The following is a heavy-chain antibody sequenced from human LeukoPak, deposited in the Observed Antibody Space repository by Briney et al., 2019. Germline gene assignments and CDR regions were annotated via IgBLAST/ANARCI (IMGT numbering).Heavy chain of an antibody. V-gene: IGHV4-61*02. CDR2: IYTSGST. Sequence: KTSETLSLTCTVSGGSISSGSYYWSWIRQPAGKGLEWIGRIYTSGSTNYNPSLKSRVTISEDTSKNQFSLKLSSVTAADTAVYYCARVVPAATDYYYMDVWGKGTTVTVSS. CDR1: GGSISSGSYY. D-gene: IGHD2-2*01. CDR3: ARVVPAATDYYYMDV. J-gene: IGHJ6*03.